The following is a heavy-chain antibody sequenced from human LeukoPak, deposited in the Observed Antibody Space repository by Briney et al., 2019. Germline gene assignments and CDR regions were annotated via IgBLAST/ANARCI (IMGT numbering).Heavy chain of an antibody. Sequence: GGSLRLSCAASGFTFSSYWMHWVRQAPGKGLVWVSRINSDGSSTSYADSVKGRFTISRDNAKNTLYLQMNSLRAEDTAVYYCARARLRYFDWPRTADAFDIWGQGTMVTVSS. CDR2: INSDGSST. V-gene: IGHV3-74*01. CDR1: GFTFSSYW. D-gene: IGHD3-9*01. J-gene: IGHJ3*02. CDR3: ARARLRYFDWPRTADAFDI.